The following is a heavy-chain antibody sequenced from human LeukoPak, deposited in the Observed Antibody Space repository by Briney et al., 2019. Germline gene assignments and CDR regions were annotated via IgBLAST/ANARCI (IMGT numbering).Heavy chain of an antibody. CDR2: ISYDGSNK. V-gene: IGHV3-30-3*01. D-gene: IGHD2-2*01. CDR3: ASEVVPAALLDY. CDR1: GFTFSSYA. J-gene: IGHJ4*02. Sequence: GRSLRLSCAASGFTFSSYAMHWVRQAPGKGLEWVAVISYDGSNKYYADSMKGRFTISRDNSKNTLYLQMNSLRAEDTAVYYCASEVVPAALLDYWGQGTLVTVSS.